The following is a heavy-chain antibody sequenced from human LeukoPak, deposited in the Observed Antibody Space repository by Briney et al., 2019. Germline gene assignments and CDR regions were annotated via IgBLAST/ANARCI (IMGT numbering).Heavy chain of an antibody. CDR2: IYYSGST. J-gene: IGHJ2*01. CDR1: GDSINNNNYY. D-gene: IGHD2-2*01. V-gene: IGHV4-39*01. CDR3: VRSGGYCGSTTCHVEYFDP. Sequence: SETLSLTCTVSGDSINNNNYYWGWIRQPPGKDLEWIGSIYYSGSTYYNPSLKSRVTISVDTSKNQLSLKLSSVTAADTAAYYCVRSGGYCGSTTCHVEYFDPWGRGTLVTVSS.